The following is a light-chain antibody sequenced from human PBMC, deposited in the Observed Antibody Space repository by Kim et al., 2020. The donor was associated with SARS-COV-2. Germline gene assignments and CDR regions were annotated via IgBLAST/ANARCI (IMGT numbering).Light chain of an antibody. J-gene: IGKJ2*01. CDR2: GAS. Sequence: EIVLTQSPGTLSLSPGERATLSCWASQTVNNNYLAWYQQKPGQAPRLLIYGASSRATGIPDRFSGSGSGTDFTLTISRLEPEDFAVYYCQRYGGSPVTFGQGTQAGD. CDR1: QTVNNNY. V-gene: IGKV3-20*01. CDR3: QRYGGSPVT.